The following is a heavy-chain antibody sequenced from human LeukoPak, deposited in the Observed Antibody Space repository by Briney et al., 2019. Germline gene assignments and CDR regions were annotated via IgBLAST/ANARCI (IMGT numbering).Heavy chain of an antibody. J-gene: IGHJ4*02. CDR2: IYYSGST. CDR3: ARGTIAAAGRLWAYFDY. D-gene: IGHD6-13*01. Sequence: PSETLSLTCTVSGGSISSYYWSWIRQPPGKGLEWIGYIYYSGSTNYNPSLKSRVTISVDTSKNQFSLKLSSVTAADTAVYYCARGTIAAAGRLWAYFDYWGQGTLVTVSS. V-gene: IGHV4-59*12. CDR1: GGSISSYY.